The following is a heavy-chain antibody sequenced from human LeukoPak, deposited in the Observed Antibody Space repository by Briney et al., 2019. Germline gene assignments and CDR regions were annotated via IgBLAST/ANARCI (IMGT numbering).Heavy chain of an antibody. CDR3: ARYSYGGCYFDY. D-gene: IGHD5-18*01. CDR1: GGSISSYY. V-gene: IGHV4-59*01. CDR2: IYYSGIT. Sequence: PSETLSLTCTVSGGSISSYYWSWIRQPPGKGLEWIGYIYYSGITNYNPSLKSRVTISVDTSKNQFSLNLSSVTAADTAVYYCARYSYGGCYFDYWGQGTLVTVSS. J-gene: IGHJ4*02.